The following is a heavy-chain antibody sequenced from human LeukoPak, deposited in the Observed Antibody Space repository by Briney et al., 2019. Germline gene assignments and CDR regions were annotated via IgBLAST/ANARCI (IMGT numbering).Heavy chain of an antibody. CDR1: GFSFSGHS. V-gene: IGHV3-48*04. CDR2: VSDGSTPT. Sequence: PGGSLRLSCAASGFSFSGHSMNWVRQAPGRGLEWVAFVSDGSTPTYYADSVRGRFTISRDNAENSLYLQMNSLRAEDTAGYYCARNKRATQYYFDYWGQGTLVTVSS. J-gene: IGHJ4*02. CDR3: ARNKRATQYYFDY.